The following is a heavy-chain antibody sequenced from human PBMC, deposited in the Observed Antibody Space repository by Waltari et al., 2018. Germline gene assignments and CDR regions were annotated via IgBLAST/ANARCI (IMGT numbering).Heavy chain of an antibody. J-gene: IGHJ4*02. CDR1: GFTFSSYA. CDR3: AKDTNPPGIAVAGAVDY. V-gene: IGHV3-23*01. D-gene: IGHD6-19*01. Sequence: EVQLLESGGGLVQPGGSLRLSCAASGFTFSSYAMSWVRQAPGKGLEWVSAISGSGGSTYYADSVKGRFTISRDNSKNTLYLQMNSLRAEDTAVYYCAKDTNPPGIAVAGAVDYWGQGTLVTVSS. CDR2: ISGSGGST.